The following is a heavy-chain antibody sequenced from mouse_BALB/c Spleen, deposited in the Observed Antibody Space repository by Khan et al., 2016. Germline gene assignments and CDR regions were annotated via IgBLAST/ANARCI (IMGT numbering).Heavy chain of an antibody. CDR1: GFSLTGYG. CDR3: SSDYDGFAY. D-gene: IGHD2-12*01. V-gene: IGHV2-6-7*01. J-gene: IGHJ3*01. CDR2: IWGDGRT. Sequence: QVQLKESGPGLVAPSQSLSITCTVSGFSLTGYGVNWVRQPPEKGLEWLGKIWGDGRTDYNSALKSRVSISKDNSKSQVFLKMNSLQTDDTANYYCSSDYDGFAYWGQGTLVIVSA.